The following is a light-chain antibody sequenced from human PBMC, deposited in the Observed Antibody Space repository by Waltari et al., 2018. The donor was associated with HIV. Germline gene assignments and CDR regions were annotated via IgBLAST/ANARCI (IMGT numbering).Light chain of an antibody. V-gene: IGLV2-23*02. Sequence: QSALTHTAPVSVSPGQSITISRTGTSSDGGGYNLASSYQHHPCKAPKLIVYEVSKRPSGVSNRFSGSKSGNTASLTISGLQAEDEADYYCCAYAGSTTYVIFGGGTKLTVL. CDR2: EVS. J-gene: IGLJ2*01. CDR1: SSDGGGYNL. CDR3: CAYAGSTTYVI.